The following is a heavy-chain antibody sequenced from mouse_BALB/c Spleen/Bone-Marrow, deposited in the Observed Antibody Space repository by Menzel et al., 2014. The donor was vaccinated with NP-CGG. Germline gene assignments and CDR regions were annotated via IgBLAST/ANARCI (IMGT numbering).Heavy chain of an antibody. D-gene: IGHD2-4*01. Sequence: EVKVVESGGDIVKPGGSLKLSCAASGFTFSSYGMSWVRQSPDKRLEWVATISSGGSNTFYPDNVKGRFTISRDNAKNTLYLQMSSLKSEDTAMYYCAIRSDYDYFDYWGRGTTLTVSS. CDR1: GFTFSSYG. CDR2: ISSGGSNT. V-gene: IGHV5-6*02. CDR3: AIRSDYDYFDY. J-gene: IGHJ2*01.